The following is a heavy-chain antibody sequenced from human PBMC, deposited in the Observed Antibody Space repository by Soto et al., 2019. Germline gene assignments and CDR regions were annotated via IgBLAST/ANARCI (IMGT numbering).Heavy chain of an antibody. Sequence: PSETLSLTCAVSGGSINNGGYSWSWLRQPPGKGLEWIGYISHGGNTYYNPSLRSRGIMSIDKSKNHSSLGLKSVTAADTATYYCARTSYDILTGRLDAFDIWGQGTMVTVSS. J-gene: IGHJ3*02. V-gene: IGHV4-30-2*01. CDR2: ISHGGNT. CDR3: ARTSYDILTGRLDAFDI. CDR1: GGSINNGGYS. D-gene: IGHD3-9*01.